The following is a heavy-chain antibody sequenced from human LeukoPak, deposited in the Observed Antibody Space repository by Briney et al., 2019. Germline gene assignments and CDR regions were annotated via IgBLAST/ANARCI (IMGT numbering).Heavy chain of an antibody. V-gene: IGHV1-46*01. D-gene: IGHD2-2*01. CDR1: GYTFTSYY. CDR2: INLSGGST. J-gene: IGHJ2*01. Sequence: ASVKVSCKASGYTFTSYYMHWVRQAPGQGLEWMGIINLSGGSTSYAQKFQGRVTMTRDMSTSTVYMELSSLRSEDTAVYYCARDSSDPAAIGLDWYFDLWGRGTLVTVSS. CDR3: ARDSSDPAAIGLDWYFDL.